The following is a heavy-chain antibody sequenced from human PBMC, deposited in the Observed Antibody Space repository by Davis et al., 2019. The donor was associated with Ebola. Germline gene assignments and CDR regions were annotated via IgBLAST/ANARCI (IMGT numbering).Heavy chain of an antibody. J-gene: IGHJ6*02. D-gene: IGHD3-3*01. Sequence: GESLKISCTASGLTFGDYAMNWVRQAPGKGLEWVAVISYDGSNKYYADSVKGRFTISRDNSKNTLYLQMNSLRAEDTAVYYCVKTQFLEWSYGMDVWGQGTTVTVSS. CDR1: GLTFGDYA. V-gene: IGHV3-30-3*02. CDR3: VKTQFLEWSYGMDV. CDR2: ISYDGSNK.